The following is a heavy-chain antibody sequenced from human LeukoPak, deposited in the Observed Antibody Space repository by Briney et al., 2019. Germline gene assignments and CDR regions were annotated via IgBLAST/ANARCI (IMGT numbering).Heavy chain of an antibody. CDR3: ARSRGYSYGYTDY. J-gene: IGHJ4*02. CDR2: ISSSSSYI. CDR1: GFTFSSYG. D-gene: IGHD5-18*01. V-gene: IGHV3-21*01. Sequence: KPGGSLRLSCAASGFTFSSYGMHWVRQAPGKGLEWVSSISSSSSYIYYADSVKGRFTISRDNAKNSLYLQMNSLRAEDTAVYYCARSRGYSYGYTDYWGQGTLVTVSS.